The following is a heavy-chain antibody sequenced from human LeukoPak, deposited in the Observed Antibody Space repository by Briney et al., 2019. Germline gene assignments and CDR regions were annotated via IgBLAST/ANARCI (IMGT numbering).Heavy chain of an antibody. D-gene: IGHD3-10*01. CDR2: MSPNSGNT. J-gene: IGHJ4*02. CDR1: GYTFTSYD. V-gene: IGHV1-8*01. Sequence: ASVKVSCKASGYTFTSYDINWVRQATGQGLEWMGWMSPNSGNTGYAQKFQGRVTMTRNTSISTAYMELSSLRSEDTAVYYCARGLSGSGSYYPDYWGQGTLVTVSS. CDR3: ARGLSGSGSYYPDY.